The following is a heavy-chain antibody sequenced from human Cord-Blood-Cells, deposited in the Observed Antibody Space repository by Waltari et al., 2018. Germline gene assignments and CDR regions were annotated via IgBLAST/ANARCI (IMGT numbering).Heavy chain of an antibody. V-gene: IGHV4-39*01. CDR1: GCSISSSSYY. CDR2: IDYSGRT. D-gene: IGHD2-2*01. Sequence: QLQLQESGPGLVKPSETLSLTCTVSGCSISSSSYYWGWIRQPPGKGLEWIGSIDYSGRTYNNPALKSRVTISVDTSKNQFSLKLSSVTAADTAVDYCARHFGRNIVVVPAAIDYWGQGTLVTVSS. CDR3: ARHFGRNIVVVPAAIDY. J-gene: IGHJ4*02.